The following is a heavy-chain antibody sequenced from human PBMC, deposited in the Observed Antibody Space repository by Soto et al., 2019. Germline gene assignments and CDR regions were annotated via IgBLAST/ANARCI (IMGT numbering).Heavy chain of an antibody. D-gene: IGHD2-2*02. Sequence: SVKVSCKASGGTFSSYAISWVRQAPGQGLEWMGGIIPIFGTANYAQKFQGRVTITADESTSTAYMELSSLRSEDTAVYYCASDQVCSSTSYYNPYYYGMDVWGQGTTVTVSS. CDR1: GGTFSSYA. V-gene: IGHV1-69*13. CDR2: IIPIFGTA. CDR3: ASDQVCSSTSYYNPYYYGMDV. J-gene: IGHJ6*02.